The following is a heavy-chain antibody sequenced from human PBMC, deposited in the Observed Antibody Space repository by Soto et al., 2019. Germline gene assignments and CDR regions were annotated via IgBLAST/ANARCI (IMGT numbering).Heavy chain of an antibody. J-gene: IGHJ4*02. CDR2: VFPGGPT. CDR3: ARTLSGFTYGSRQFYFDY. Sequence: SETLSLTCTVSGDPITSYFWTWLRQPAGKGLEWIGHVFPGGPTSHNSSLKSRVSMSVDTSKNQFSLTLTSVTAADTAVYYCARTLSGFTYGSRQFYFDYWGQGTLVT. V-gene: IGHV4-4*07. D-gene: IGHD3-10*01. CDR1: GDPITSYF.